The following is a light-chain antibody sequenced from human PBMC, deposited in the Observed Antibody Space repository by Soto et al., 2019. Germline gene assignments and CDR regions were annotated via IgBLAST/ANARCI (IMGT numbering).Light chain of an antibody. CDR2: DAS. V-gene: IGKV1-33*01. J-gene: IGKJ4*01. Sequence: DIQMTQSPSSLSASVGDRVTITCQASQDISNYLNWYRQKPGKAPKLLIYDASNLETGVPSRFSGSGSGTDFTFTISSLQPEDIATYYCQQYDNLPPKITFGGGTKVDIK. CDR3: QQYDNLPPKIT. CDR1: QDISNY.